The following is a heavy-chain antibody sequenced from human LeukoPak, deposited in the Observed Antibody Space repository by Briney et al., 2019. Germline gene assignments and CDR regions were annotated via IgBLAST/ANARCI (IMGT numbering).Heavy chain of an antibody. CDR2: INPNSGGT. Sequence: ASVKVSCKASGYTFTGYYMHWVRQAPGQGLEWMGWINPNSGGTNYAQKFQGRVTMTRDTSISTAYMELSRLRSDDTAVYYCARGDEYDFWSGYFSWGQGTLVTVSS. CDR3: ARGDEYDFWSGYFS. D-gene: IGHD3-3*01. V-gene: IGHV1-2*02. J-gene: IGHJ4*02. CDR1: GYTFTGYY.